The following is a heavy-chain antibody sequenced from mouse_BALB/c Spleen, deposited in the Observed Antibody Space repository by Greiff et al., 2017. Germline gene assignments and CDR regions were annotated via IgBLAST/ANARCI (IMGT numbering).Heavy chain of an antibody. J-gene: IGHJ2*01. CDR1: GFAFSSYD. CDR3: ARHGYGSSYFDY. Sequence: EVKLVESGGGLVKPGGSLKLSCAASGFAFSSYDMSWVRQTPEKRLEWVAYISSGGGSTYYPDTVKGRFTISRDNAKNTLYLQMSSLKSEDTAMYYCARHGYGSSYFDYWGQGTTLTVSS. D-gene: IGHD1-1*01. V-gene: IGHV5-12-1*01. CDR2: ISSGGGST.